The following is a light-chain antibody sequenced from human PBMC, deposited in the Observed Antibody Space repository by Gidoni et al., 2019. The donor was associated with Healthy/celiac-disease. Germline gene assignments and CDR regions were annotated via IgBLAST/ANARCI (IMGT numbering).Light chain of an antibody. CDR1: QSISSW. CDR3: QQYNSYSPWT. CDR2: KAS. Sequence: DIQMTQSPSTLSASVGDRDTITCRASQSISSWLAWYQQKPGKAPKPLIYKASSLESGVPSRCSGSGAGTEFTITISSLQPDDFATDYCQQYNSYSPWTFGQGTKVEIK. J-gene: IGKJ1*01. V-gene: IGKV1-5*03.